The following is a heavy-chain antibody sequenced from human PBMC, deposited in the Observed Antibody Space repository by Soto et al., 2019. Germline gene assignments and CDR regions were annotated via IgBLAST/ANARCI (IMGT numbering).Heavy chain of an antibody. CDR1: GFTLTRYS. Sequence: VGSLRLSCAASGFTLTRYSMNWVRQAPGKGLEWVSSISSTTNYIYYGDSMKGRFTISRDNAKNSLYLEMNSLRAEDTAVYYCARESEDLTSNFDYWGQGTLVTVSS. J-gene: IGHJ4*02. CDR3: ARESEDLTSNFDY. CDR2: ISSTTNYI. V-gene: IGHV3-21*06.